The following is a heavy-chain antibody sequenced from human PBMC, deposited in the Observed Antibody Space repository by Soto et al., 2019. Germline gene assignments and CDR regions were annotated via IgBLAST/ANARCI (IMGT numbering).Heavy chain of an antibody. CDR1: GGSISSYY. CDR2: IYTSGST. Sequence: PSETLSLTCTVSGGSISSYYWSWIRQPAGKGLEWIGRIYTSGSTNYNPSLKSRVTVSVDTSKNQFSLKLSSVTAADTAVYYCAREGDYYDSSGYSSRPWGQGTLVTVSS. D-gene: IGHD3-22*01. CDR3: AREGDYYDSSGYSSRP. V-gene: IGHV4-4*07. J-gene: IGHJ4*02.